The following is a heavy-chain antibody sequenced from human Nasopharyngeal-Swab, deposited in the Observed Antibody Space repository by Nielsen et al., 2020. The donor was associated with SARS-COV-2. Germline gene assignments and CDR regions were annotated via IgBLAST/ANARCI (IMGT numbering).Heavy chain of an antibody. Sequence: GGSLRFSCAASGFTFNNYNFNWVRRAPGKGLEWVSSISSSSSYIYYADSVKGRFTISRDNAKNSLYLQMNSLRAEDTAVYYCARDGLDYDFWSAYFMDVWGQGTTVTVSS. D-gene: IGHD3-3*01. J-gene: IGHJ6*02. CDR2: ISSSSSYI. V-gene: IGHV3-21*01. CDR3: ARDGLDYDFWSAYFMDV. CDR1: GFTFNNYN.